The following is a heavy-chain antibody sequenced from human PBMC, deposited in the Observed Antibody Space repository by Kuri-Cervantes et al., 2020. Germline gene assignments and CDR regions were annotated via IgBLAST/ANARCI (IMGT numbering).Heavy chain of an antibody. Sequence: GESLKISCAASGFTFSSYAMHWVRQAPGKGLEWVAVISYDGSNKYYADSVKGRFTISRDNSKNTLYLQMNSLRAEDTAVYYCEMYSSGWFLGFDYRGQGTLVTVSS. CDR1: GFTFSSYA. V-gene: IGHV3-30-3*01. CDR3: EMYSSGWFLGFDY. CDR2: ISYDGSNK. J-gene: IGHJ4*02. D-gene: IGHD6-19*01.